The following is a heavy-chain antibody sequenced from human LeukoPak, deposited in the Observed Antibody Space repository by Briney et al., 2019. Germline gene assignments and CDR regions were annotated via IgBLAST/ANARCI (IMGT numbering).Heavy chain of an antibody. CDR1: GFTFSSYA. CDR2: ISYDGSNK. Sequence: QPGGSLRLSCAASGFTFSSYAMHWVRQAPGKGLEWVAVISYDGSNKYYADSVKGRFTISRDNSKNTLYLQMNSLRAEDTAVYYCASQDGDNLVRAFDIWGQGTMVTVSS. CDR3: ASQDGDNLVRAFDI. D-gene: IGHD4-17*01. J-gene: IGHJ3*02. V-gene: IGHV3-30-3*01.